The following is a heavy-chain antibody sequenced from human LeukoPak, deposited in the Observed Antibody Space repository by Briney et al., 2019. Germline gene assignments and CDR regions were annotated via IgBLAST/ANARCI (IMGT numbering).Heavy chain of an antibody. D-gene: IGHD5-12*01. Sequence: PSETLSLTCTVSGGSISSYYWSWIRQPPGKGLEWIGYIYYSGSTNYNPSLKSRVTISVDTSKNQFSLKLSSVTAADTAVYYCAREGGYSGYEDWGQGTLVTVSS. V-gene: IGHV4-59*12. CDR2: IYYSGST. CDR1: GGSISSYY. CDR3: AREGGYSGYED. J-gene: IGHJ4*02.